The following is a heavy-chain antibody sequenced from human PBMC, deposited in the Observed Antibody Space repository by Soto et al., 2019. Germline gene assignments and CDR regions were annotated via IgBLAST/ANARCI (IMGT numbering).Heavy chain of an antibody. CDR3: ARARGYYGSGSYYSRWFDP. CDR1: GGTFSSYT. V-gene: IGHV1-69*02. D-gene: IGHD3-10*01. CDR2: IIPILGIA. Sequence: QVQLVQSGAEVKKPGSSVKVSCKASGGTFSSYTISWVRQAPGQGLEWMGRIIPILGIANYAQKFQGRVTITADKSTSTAYMELSSLRSEDTAVYYCARARGYYGSGSYYSRWFDPWGQGTLVTVSS. J-gene: IGHJ5*02.